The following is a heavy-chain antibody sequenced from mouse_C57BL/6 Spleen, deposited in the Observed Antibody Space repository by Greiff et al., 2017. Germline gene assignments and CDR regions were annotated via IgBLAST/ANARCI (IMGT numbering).Heavy chain of an antibody. CDR1: GYTFTDYN. CDR3: ARWGDWYPDY. J-gene: IGHJ2*01. CDR2: INPNNGGT. D-gene: IGHD1-1*02. V-gene: IGHV1-22*01. Sequence: VQLKESGPELVKPGASVKMSCKASGYTFTDYNMHWVKQSHGKSLEWIGYINPNNGGTSYNQKFKGKATLTVNKSSSTAYMELRSLTSEDSAVYYCARWGDWYPDYWGQGTTLTVSS.